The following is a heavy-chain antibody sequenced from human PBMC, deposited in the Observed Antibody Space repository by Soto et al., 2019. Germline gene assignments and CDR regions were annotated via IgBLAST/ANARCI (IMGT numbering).Heavy chain of an antibody. J-gene: IGHJ4*02. CDR3: AREYYDSSGYYYRDY. V-gene: IGHV1-18*01. Sequence: ASVKVSCKASGYTFTSYGISWVRQAPGRGLEWMGWISAYNGNTNYAQKLQGRVTMTTDTSTSTAYMELRSLRSDDTAVYYCAREYYDSSGYYYRDYWGQGTLVTVSS. D-gene: IGHD3-22*01. CDR2: ISAYNGNT. CDR1: GYTFTSYG.